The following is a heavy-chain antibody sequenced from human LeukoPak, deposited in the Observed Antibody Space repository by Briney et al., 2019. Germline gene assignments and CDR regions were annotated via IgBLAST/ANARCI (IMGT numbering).Heavy chain of an antibody. CDR1: GFTSSSYS. J-gene: IGHJ4*02. V-gene: IGHV3-21*01. D-gene: IGHD1-26*01. CDR3: ARDYSGSLDY. CDR2: ISSSSSYI. Sequence: GGSLRLSCATSGFTSSSYSMNWVRQAPGKGLEWVSSISSSSSYIYYADSVKGRFTISRDNAKNSLYLQMNSLRAEDTAVYYCARDYSGSLDYWGQGTLVTVSS.